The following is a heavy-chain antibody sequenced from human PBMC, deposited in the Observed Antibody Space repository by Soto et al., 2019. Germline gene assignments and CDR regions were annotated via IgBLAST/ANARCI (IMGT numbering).Heavy chain of an antibody. CDR2: ISAYNGNT. V-gene: IGHV1-18*01. Sequence: SSVKVTWKAPGCTVTRYGMSWLRPAPGRGKEWMGGISAYNGNTNYAQKLQGRVTMTTDTSTSTAYMELRSLRSDDTAVYYCARDVELGYCSGGSSYRVDYLSAYFYSWG. D-gene: IGHD2-15*01. J-gene: IGHJ4*01. CDR3: ARDVELGYCSGGSSYRVDYLSAYFYS. CDR1: GCTVTRYG.